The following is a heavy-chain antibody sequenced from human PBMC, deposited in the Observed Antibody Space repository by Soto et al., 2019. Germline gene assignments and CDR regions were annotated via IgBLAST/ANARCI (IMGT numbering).Heavy chain of an antibody. J-gene: IGHJ4*02. V-gene: IGHV4-34*01. CDR1: GGSFSGYY. CDR3: ARAQWLVNYFDY. D-gene: IGHD6-19*01. CDR2: INHSGST. Sequence: QVQLQQWGAGLLKPSETLSLTCAVYGGSFSGYYWGWIRQPPGKGLEWIGEINHSGSTNYNPSLKSRVTISVDTSKNQFSLKLSSVTAADTAVYYCARAQWLVNYFDYWGQGTLVTVSS.